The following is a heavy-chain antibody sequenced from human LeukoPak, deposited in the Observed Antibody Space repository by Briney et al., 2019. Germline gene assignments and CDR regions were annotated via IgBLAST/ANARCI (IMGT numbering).Heavy chain of an antibody. CDR2: IISSSSYI. Sequence: GGSVSLFRAVSGFTFSIYSMKWVRQAPGGGRGWVSSIISSSSYIYYAHSVKGRFTLYRGNGKNSLYLQMNSLRGEDTAVYYCARDTNCCDSYGMDVWGQGTTVTVSS. CDR3: ARDTNCCDSYGMDV. D-gene: IGHD2-21*02. J-gene: IGHJ6*02. CDR1: GFTFSIYS. V-gene: IGHV3-21*01.